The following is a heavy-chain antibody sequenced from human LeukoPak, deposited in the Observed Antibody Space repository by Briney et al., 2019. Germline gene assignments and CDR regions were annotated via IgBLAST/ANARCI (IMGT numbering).Heavy chain of an antibody. D-gene: IGHD2-2*01. Sequence: SGGSLRLSCATSGFTFSSYGMHWVRQVPGKGLEWVTVISHDAKSTYHVDSVKGRFTISRDNSKNTLYLQMNSLRAEDTAVYYCAKAGYQLPHYYYYYMDVWGKGTTVTISS. CDR2: ISHDAKST. J-gene: IGHJ6*03. CDR3: AKAGYQLPHYYYYYMDV. CDR1: GFTFSSYG. V-gene: IGHV3-30*18.